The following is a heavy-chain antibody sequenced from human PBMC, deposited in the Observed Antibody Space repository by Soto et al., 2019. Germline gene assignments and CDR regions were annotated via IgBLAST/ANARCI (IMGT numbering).Heavy chain of an antibody. V-gene: IGHV1-2*02. J-gene: IGHJ4*02. CDR2: INPNSGGT. D-gene: IGHD3-10*01. Sequence: EASVKVSCKASGYTFTGYYMHWVRQAPGQGLEWMGWINPNSGGTNYAQKFQGRVTMTRDTSISTAYMELSRLRSDDTAVYYCARGAVLNYGSGSYYYRFDYWGQGTLVTVSS. CDR1: GYTFTGYY. CDR3: ARGAVLNYGSGSYYYRFDY.